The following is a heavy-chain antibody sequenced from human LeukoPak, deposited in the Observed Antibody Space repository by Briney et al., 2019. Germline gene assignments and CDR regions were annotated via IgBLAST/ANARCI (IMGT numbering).Heavy chain of an antibody. D-gene: IGHD4-11*01. V-gene: IGHV3-23*01. CDR3: AKMTTVTTKDFDY. J-gene: IGHJ4*02. CDR1: GFTFSSYA. Sequence: GGSLRLSCAASGFTFSSYAVTWVRQAPGKGLEWVSLISGSGGSTYYADSVRGRFTISRDNSKNTLYLQMSSLRAEDTALYYCAKMTTVTTKDFDYWGQGTLVTVSS. CDR2: ISGSGGST.